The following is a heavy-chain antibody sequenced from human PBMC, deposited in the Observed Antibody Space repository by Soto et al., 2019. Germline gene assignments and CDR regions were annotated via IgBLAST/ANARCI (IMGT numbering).Heavy chain of an antibody. CDR1: GYTFIKYG. Sequence: QVQLAQSPAEVKKPGASVRVSCKASGYTFIKYGIAWVRQAPGQGLEWMGRISPYDDKTIYAQTFQGRVTLTADRSTRTVYLDLRSLKSNDTAAYYCARGGYSDNVWGKLSHYGLDKWGQGTSVTVSS. V-gene: IGHV1-18*01. J-gene: IGHJ6*02. CDR3: ARGGYSDNVWGKLSHYGLDK. CDR2: ISPYDDKT. D-gene: IGHD3-16*01.